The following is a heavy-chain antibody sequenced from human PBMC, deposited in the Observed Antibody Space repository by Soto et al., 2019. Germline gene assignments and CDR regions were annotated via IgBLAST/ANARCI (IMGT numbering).Heavy chain of an antibody. J-gene: IGHJ4*02. CDR3: ARAGRANWKFDY. D-gene: IGHD1-20*01. CDR1: GYSFSDSY. Sequence: ASVKVSCKASGYSFSDSYMHWVRQAPGQGLEWMGWINPDSGVTNYAQRFQGRVTMTRDTSITTAYMELSSLRSDDTAVFYCARAGRANWKFDYWGQGALVTVSS. CDR2: INPDSGVT. V-gene: IGHV1-2*02.